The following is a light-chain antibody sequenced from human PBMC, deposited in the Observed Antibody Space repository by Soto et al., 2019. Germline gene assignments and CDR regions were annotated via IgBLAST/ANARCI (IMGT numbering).Light chain of an antibody. CDR1: QSVGSY. CDR2: DAS. Sequence: EVVLTQFPATLSLSPGERATLSCRASQSVGSYLAWYQQRPGQAPRLLIYDASSRATGIPARFSGSGSGTDFTLTISSLEPEDFAAYYCQQRTNWPLTFGGGTKVQIK. J-gene: IGKJ4*01. V-gene: IGKV3-11*01. CDR3: QQRTNWPLT.